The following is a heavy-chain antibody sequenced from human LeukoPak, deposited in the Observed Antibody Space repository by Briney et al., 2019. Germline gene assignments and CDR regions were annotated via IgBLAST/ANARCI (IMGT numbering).Heavy chain of an antibody. CDR1: GLSVSSNY. CDR3: ASYGLGSPLYGMDV. J-gene: IGHJ6*02. V-gene: IGHV3-53*04. CDR2: IYSVGST. Sequence: PGGSLRLSCAASGLSVSSNYMNWVRQAPGKGLEWVSVIYSVGSTYYADSVKGRFTISRHNSKNTLYLQMNSLRVEDMAVYYCASYGLGSPLYGMDVWGQGTTVTVSS. D-gene: IGHD3-10*01.